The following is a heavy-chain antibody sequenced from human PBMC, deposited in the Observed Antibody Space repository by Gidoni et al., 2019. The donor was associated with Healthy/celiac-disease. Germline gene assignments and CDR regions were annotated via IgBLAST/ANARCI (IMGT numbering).Heavy chain of an antibody. CDR1: GGSISSYY. D-gene: IGHD6-13*01. J-gene: IGHJ4*02. Sequence: QVQLQESVPGLVTPSETLSLTCTVSGGSISSYYWSWIRQPPGKGLEWIGYIFYSGSTNYNPSLKCRVTISVDTSKNQFSLKLSSVTAADTAVYYCARSRLIYSSSPFDYWGQGTLVTVSS. CDR2: IFYSGST. CDR3: ARSRLIYSSSPFDY. V-gene: IGHV4-59*08.